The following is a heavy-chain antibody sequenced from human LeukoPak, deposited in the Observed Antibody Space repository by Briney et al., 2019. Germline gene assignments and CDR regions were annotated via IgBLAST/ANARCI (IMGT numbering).Heavy chain of an antibody. CDR1: GFTFSSYA. J-gene: IGHJ4*02. V-gene: IGHV3-64*01. D-gene: IGHD6-6*01. Sequence: GGSLRLSCAASGFTFSSYAMHWVRQAPRKGLEYVSAISSNGGSTYYVNSGKGRFTISRDNSKHTLYLQLGSLRAEDMAVYYCARVPGRQLATYLDSWGQGTLVTVSS. CDR2: ISSNGGST. CDR3: ARVPGRQLATYLDS.